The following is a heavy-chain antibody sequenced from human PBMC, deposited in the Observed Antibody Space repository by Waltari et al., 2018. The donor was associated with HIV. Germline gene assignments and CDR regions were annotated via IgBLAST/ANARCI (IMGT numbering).Heavy chain of an antibody. CDR3: ASASRDTAMGAFDI. D-gene: IGHD5-18*01. CDR2: IIPIFGSP. V-gene: IGHV1-69*01. J-gene: IGHJ3*02. CDR1: GGPFSNSA. Sequence: QVQPVQSGAEVKKPGSAVTVSCKASGGPFSNSAINWVRQAPGQGLEWMGGIIPIFGSPNYAQKFQGRVTITADESTSTVYMKLSSLRSEDTAVYYCASASRDTAMGAFDIWGQGTMVTVSS.